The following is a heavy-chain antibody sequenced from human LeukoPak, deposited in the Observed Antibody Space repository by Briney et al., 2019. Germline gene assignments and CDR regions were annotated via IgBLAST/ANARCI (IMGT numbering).Heavy chain of an antibody. J-gene: IGHJ3*02. CDR1: GGSISSSSYY. V-gene: IGHV4-39*01. CDR3: ARNSGYDPRDAFDI. CDR2: IYYSGST. D-gene: IGHD5-12*01. Sequence: SETLSLTCTVSGGSISSSSYYWGWIRQPPGKGLEWIGSIYYSGSTYYNPSLKSRVTTSVDTSKNQFSLKLSSVTAADTAVYYCARNSGYDPRDAFDIWGQGTMVTVSS.